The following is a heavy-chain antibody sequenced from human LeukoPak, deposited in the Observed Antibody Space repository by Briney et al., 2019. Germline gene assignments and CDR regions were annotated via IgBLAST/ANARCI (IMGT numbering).Heavy chain of an antibody. CDR3: AKIDLSIYDTLAGYYRAGHFDY. CDR1: GFTFSSYA. D-gene: IGHD3-9*01. Sequence: GGSLRLSCAASGFTFSSYAMRWVRQAPGKGLEWVSAISGSGGSTYYADSVKGRFTISRDNSKNTLYLQMNSLRAEDTAVYYCAKIDLSIYDTLAGYYRAGHFDYWGQGTLVTVSS. CDR2: ISGSGGST. J-gene: IGHJ4*02. V-gene: IGHV3-23*01.